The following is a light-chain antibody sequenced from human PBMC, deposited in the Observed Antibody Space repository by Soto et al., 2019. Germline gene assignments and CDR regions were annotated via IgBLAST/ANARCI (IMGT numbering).Light chain of an antibody. CDR3: SSDAGSNTVL. Sequence: QSVLTQPPSASGSPGQSVTISCTGTSSDVGGYNSVSWYQQLPGKAPKLMIFDVNKRPSGVPDRFSGSKSGNTASLTVSGLQAEDVAYYFCSSDAGSNTVLFGGGPMLTVL. V-gene: IGLV2-8*01. J-gene: IGLJ2*01. CDR1: SSDVGGYNS. CDR2: DVN.